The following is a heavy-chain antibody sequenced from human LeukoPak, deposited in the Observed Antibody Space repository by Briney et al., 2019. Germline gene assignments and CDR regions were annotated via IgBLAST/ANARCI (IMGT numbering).Heavy chain of an antibody. D-gene: IGHD3-10*01. CDR1: GGSISSRSYY. Sequence: SETLSLTCTVSGGSISSRSYYWGWIRQPPGKGLEWIGSIYHSGSTYYNPSLKSRVTISVDTSKNQFSLKLSSVTAADTAVYYCARGRRVRSAFDIWGQGTMVTVSS. J-gene: IGHJ3*02. V-gene: IGHV4-39*07. CDR2: IYHSGST. CDR3: ARGRRVRSAFDI.